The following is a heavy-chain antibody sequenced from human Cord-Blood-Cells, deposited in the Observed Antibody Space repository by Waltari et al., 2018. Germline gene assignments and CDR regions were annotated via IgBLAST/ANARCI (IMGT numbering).Heavy chain of an antibody. CDR3: ARDIVGATTAAAEYFQH. J-gene: IGHJ1*01. CDR2: TYYRSKWYN. Sequence: QVQLQQSGPGLVKPSQTLSLTCAISGDTVTSNSAAWNWIRQAPSRGLEWLGRTYYRSKWYNDYAVSVKSRITINPDTSKNQFSLQLNSVTPEDTAVYYCARDIVGATTAAAEYFQHWGQGTLVTVSS. D-gene: IGHD1-26*01. V-gene: IGHV6-1*01. CDR1: GDTVTSNSAA.